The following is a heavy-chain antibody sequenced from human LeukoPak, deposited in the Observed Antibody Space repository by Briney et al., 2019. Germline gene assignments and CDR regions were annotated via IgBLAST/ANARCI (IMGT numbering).Heavy chain of an antibody. CDR3: ARRPRRYSSSWPFDY. CDR1: GASISSYY. CDR2: IYYSGST. V-gene: IGHV4-59*12. D-gene: IGHD6-13*01. Sequence: SETLSLTCTVSGASISSYYWSWIRQPPGKGLEWIGYIYYSGSTNYNPSLKSRVTISVDTSKNQFSLKLSSVTAADTAVYYCARRPRRYSSSWPFDYWGQGTLVTVSS. J-gene: IGHJ4*02.